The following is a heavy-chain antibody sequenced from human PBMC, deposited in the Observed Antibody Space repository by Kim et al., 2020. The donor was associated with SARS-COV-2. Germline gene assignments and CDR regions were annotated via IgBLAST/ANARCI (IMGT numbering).Heavy chain of an antibody. CDR2: IYYSGST. Sequence: SETLSLTCTVSGGSISSCGYYWSWIRQHPGKGLEWFGYIYYSGSTYYNPSLKSRVTLSVDTSKNQFSLKLSSVTAAATAVYYGARGYYDSSGYFDYWGQGTLVTVSS. CDR3: ARGYYDSSGYFDY. D-gene: IGHD3-22*01. CDR1: GGSISSCGYY. V-gene: IGHV4-31*03. J-gene: IGHJ4*02.